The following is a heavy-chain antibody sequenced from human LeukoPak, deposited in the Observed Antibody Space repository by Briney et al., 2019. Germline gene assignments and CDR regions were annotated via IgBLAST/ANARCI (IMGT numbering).Heavy chain of an antibody. D-gene: IGHD6-13*01. Sequence: SETLSLTCAVYGGSFSGYYWSWIRQPPGKGLEWIGEINHSGSTNSNPSLKSRVTISVDTSKNQCSLKLSSVTAADTAVYYCARGIAAAGTYSDGNWFDPWGQGTLVTVSS. CDR3: ARGIAAAGTYSDGNWFDP. CDR2: INHSGST. V-gene: IGHV4-34*01. CDR1: GGSFSGYY. J-gene: IGHJ5*02.